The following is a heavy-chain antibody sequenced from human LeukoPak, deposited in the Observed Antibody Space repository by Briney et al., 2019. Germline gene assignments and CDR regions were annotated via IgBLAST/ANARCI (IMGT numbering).Heavy chain of an antibody. Sequence: SETLSLTCAVYGGSFSDYYWSWIRQSPGMGLEWIGEINHRGSTNYNPSLKSRVTISVDTSKNHFSLKLRYVAAADTAIYYCATSGTYYALDDYWGQGTLVTVSS. D-gene: IGHD1-26*01. J-gene: IGHJ4*02. V-gene: IGHV4-34*01. CDR1: GGSFSDYY. CDR3: ATSGTYYALDDY. CDR2: INHRGST.